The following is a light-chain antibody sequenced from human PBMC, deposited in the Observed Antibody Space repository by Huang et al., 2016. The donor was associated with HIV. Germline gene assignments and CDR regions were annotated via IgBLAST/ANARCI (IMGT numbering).Light chain of an antibody. CDR2: GAH. CDR1: QSVSNNY. CDR3: QQYGGSPPFT. Sequence: EIVLTQSPGTLSLSPGERATLSCRASQSVSNNYLAWLQQKRGQAPRLLIYGAHNRATGIPDRFKGSGSGTDFTLTIDRLQSEDCAVYYCQQYGGSPPFTFGPGIKVDLK. J-gene: IGKJ3*01. V-gene: IGKV3-20*01.